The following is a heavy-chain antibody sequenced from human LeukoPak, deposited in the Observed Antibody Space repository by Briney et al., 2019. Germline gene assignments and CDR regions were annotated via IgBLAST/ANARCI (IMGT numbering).Heavy chain of an antibody. CDR1: GAYISGYH. D-gene: IGHD3-10*01. Sequence: SETLSLTCTVSGAYISGYHWSWIRQPPGKGLEWRGYTYYSGTANYNPSLESRVTITIDTSKNQISLNQSSVTAADTVIYYCARDRPAEKISVWFGGPSGGLDPFDIWGQGKMVIVSS. V-gene: IGHV4-59*12. J-gene: IGHJ3*02. CDR3: ARDRPAEKISVWFGGPSGGLDPFDI. CDR2: TYYSGTA.